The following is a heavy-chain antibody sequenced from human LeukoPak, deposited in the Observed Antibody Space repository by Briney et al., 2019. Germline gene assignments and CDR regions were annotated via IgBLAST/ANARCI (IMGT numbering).Heavy chain of an antibody. CDR3: ASLAVAGLSEGY. Sequence: SETLSLTCTVSGGSISSDSYYWAWIRQPPGKGLEWIASIYYSGSTYYNPSLKSRVTISVDTSRNQFSLKLSSVTAADTAVYYCASLAVAGLSEGYWGQGALVIVSS. CDR2: IYYSGST. V-gene: IGHV4-39*01. J-gene: IGHJ4*02. D-gene: IGHD6-19*01. CDR1: GGSISSDSYY.